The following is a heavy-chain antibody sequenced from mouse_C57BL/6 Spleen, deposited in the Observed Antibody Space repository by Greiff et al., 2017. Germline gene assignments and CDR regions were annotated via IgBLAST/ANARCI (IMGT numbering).Heavy chain of an antibody. J-gene: IGHJ1*03. CDR3: ARSPFYYGNRYFDV. D-gene: IGHD2-1*01. CDR1: GFTFTDYY. Sequence: EVKVVESGGGLVQPGGSLSLSCAASGFTFTDYYMSWVRQPPGKALEWLGFIRNKANGYTTEYSASVKGRFTISRDNSQSILYLQMNALRAEDSATYYCARSPFYYGNRYFDVWGTGTTVTVSS. CDR2: IRNKANGYTT. V-gene: IGHV7-3*01.